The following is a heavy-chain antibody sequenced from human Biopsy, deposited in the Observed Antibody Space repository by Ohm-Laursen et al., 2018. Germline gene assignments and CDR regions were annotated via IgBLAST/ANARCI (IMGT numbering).Heavy chain of an antibody. CDR1: GGSISSDW. CDR3: TRATNSTGWPYYYFYGMDI. D-gene: IGHD2/OR15-2a*01. CDR2: VYYSGTT. Sequence: PSGTLSLTCTVSGGSISSDWWSWIRQTPGKGLEWIGYVYYSGTTTYNPSLRSRVTISVDTSMNQISLRLQSVTAADTAIYYCTRATNSTGWPYYYFYGMDIWGQGTTVTVSS. J-gene: IGHJ6*02. V-gene: IGHV4-59*01.